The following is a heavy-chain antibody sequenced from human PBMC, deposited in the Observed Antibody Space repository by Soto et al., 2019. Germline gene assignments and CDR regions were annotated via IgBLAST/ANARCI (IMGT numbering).Heavy chain of an antibody. CDR1: GYSFTSYW. D-gene: IGHD3-22*01. Sequence: GESLKISCKGSGYSFTSYWISWVRQMPGKGLEWMGRIDPSDSYTNYSPSFQVHVTISADKSISTAYLQWSSLKASDTAMYYCARHPPITRIVVVISGYYYGMDVWGQGTTVTVSS. V-gene: IGHV5-10-1*01. J-gene: IGHJ6*02. CDR2: IDPSDSYT. CDR3: ARHPPITRIVVVISGYYYGMDV.